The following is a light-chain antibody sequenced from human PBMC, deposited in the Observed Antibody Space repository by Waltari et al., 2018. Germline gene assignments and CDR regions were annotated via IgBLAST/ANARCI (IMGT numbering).Light chain of an antibody. Sequence: SSELTQDPAVSVALGQTVRITCQGDSLRSYYATWYQQKAGQAPILVIYGQNNRPSWIPDRFSGSYSGRTASLTITGAQAEDEADYYCSSRDSGAHRHVFGTGTKVTVL. J-gene: IGLJ1*01. CDR3: SSRDSGAHRHV. CDR2: GQN. CDR1: SLRSYY. V-gene: IGLV3-19*01.